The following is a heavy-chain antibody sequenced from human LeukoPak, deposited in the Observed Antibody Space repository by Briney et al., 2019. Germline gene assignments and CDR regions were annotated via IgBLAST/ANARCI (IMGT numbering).Heavy chain of an antibody. D-gene: IGHD2-8*01. CDR3: ARGPIWPNYYIDY. Sequence: ASVKVSCKASGYTFTDSFMHWVRQAPGQGLEWMGWINTDSGATKYAQKFQGRVAVTRDMSISTAFMELSSLRSDDTAVYYCARGPIWPNYYIDYWGQGTLVTVSS. V-gene: IGHV1-2*02. CDR1: GYTFTDSF. J-gene: IGHJ4*02. CDR2: INTDSGAT.